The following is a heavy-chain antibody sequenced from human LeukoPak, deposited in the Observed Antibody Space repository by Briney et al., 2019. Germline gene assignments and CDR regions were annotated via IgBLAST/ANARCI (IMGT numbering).Heavy chain of an antibody. V-gene: IGHV3-23*01. CDR3: ARDPWQQLGFDY. Sequence: PGGSLRLSCAASGFTFSSYAMSWVRQAPGKGLEWVSAISGSGGSTYYADSVKGRFTISRDNSKNTLYLQMNSLRAEDTAVYYCARDPWQQLGFDYWGQGTLVTVSS. J-gene: IGHJ4*02. CDR1: GFTFSSYA. D-gene: IGHD6-13*01. CDR2: ISGSGGST.